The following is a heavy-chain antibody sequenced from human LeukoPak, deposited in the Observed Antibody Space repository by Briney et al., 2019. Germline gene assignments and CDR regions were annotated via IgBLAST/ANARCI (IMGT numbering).Heavy chain of an antibody. CDR1: GGSISSYY. J-gene: IGHJ4*02. D-gene: IGHD6-13*01. CDR2: IYYSGST. V-gene: IGHV4-39*01. CDR3: ARHGGGSRSYIRY. Sequence: PSETLSLTCTVSGGSISSYYWSWIRQPPGKGLEWIGSIYYSGSTYYNPSLKSRVTISVDTSKNQFSLKLSSVTAADTAVYYCARHGGGSRSYIRYWGQGTLVTVSS.